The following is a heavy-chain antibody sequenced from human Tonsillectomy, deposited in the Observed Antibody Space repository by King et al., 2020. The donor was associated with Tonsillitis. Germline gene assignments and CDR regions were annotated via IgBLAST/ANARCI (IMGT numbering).Heavy chain of an antibody. J-gene: IGHJ4*02. CDR1: GFSLSTSGMC. V-gene: IGHV2-70*04. Sequence: VTLKESGPALVKATQTLTLTCTFSGFSLSTSGMCVSWIRQPPGKALEWLARIDWDDDKFYSTSLKTRLTIYKDTSKNQVVLIITNVDPVDTATYYCARTLGTYGARDRFDYWGQGTLVTVSS. CDR3: ARTLGTYGARDRFDY. CDR2: IDWDDDK. D-gene: IGHD1-1*01.